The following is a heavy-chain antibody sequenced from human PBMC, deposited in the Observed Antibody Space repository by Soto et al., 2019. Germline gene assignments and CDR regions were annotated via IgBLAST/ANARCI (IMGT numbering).Heavy chain of an antibody. CDR1: GFTFNSYG. CDR2: ISYDGSNK. Sequence: PGGSLRLSCAASGFTFNSYGMHWVRQAPGKGLEWVAVISYDGSNKYYADSVKGRFTISRDNSENTLYLQMNSLRTEDTAVHYCAKDRTVSYFDYWGQGTLVTVS. CDR3: AKDRTVSYFDY. V-gene: IGHV3-30*18. D-gene: IGHD4-17*01. J-gene: IGHJ4*02.